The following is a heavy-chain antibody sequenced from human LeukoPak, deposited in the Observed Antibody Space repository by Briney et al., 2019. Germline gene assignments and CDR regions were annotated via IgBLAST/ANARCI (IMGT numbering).Heavy chain of an antibody. J-gene: IGHJ6*03. V-gene: IGHV4-34*01. CDR3: ARGRDFWSGYYYYMDV. CDR1: GGSFSGYY. D-gene: IGHD3-3*01. CDR2: INHSGST. Sequence: PSETLSLTCAVYGGSFSGYYWSWIRQPPGKGLEWIGGINHSGSTNYNPSLKSRVTISVDTSKNQFSLKLSSVTAADTAVYYCARGRDFWSGYYYYMDVWGKGTTVTVSS.